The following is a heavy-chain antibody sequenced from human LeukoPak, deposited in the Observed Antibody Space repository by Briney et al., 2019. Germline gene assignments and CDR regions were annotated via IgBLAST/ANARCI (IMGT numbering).Heavy chain of an antibody. CDR2: LWYDGSNT. CDR1: GFTFSGYD. V-gene: IGHV3-33*01. D-gene: IGHD1-14*01. J-gene: IGHJ4*02. Sequence: GGSLRLSCVASGFTFSGYDMHWVRQAPGKGLEWVAVLWYDGSNTYYADSVKGRFTISRDNSKNTLYLQMNSLRAEDTAVYYCAREKDRVFDYWGQGTLVTVSS. CDR3: AREKDRVFDY.